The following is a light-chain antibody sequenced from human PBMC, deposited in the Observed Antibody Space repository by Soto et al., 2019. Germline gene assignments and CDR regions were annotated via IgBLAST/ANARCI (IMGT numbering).Light chain of an antibody. CDR1: QSVSSSH. V-gene: IGKV3D-15*01. J-gene: IGKJ1*01. Sequence: EIVLTQSPGTLSLSPGERATLSCRASQSVSSSHLAWYQQRPGQAPRLLIYGASNRVTGIPDRFSGSGSGTEFTLIISSLQSEDFAVYFCQQYNNWPWTFGQGTKVDIK. CDR3: QQYNNWPWT. CDR2: GAS.